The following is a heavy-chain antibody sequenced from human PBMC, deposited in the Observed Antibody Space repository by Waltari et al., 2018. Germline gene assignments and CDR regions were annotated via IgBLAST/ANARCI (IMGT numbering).Heavy chain of an antibody. CDR3: ARECITMVRGVITKYYWYFDL. CDR2: ISYDGSNK. D-gene: IGHD3-10*01. J-gene: IGHJ2*01. CDR1: GFTFSSYA. Sequence: QVQLVESGGGVVQPGRSLRLSCAASGFTFSSYAMHWVRQAPGKGLEWVAVISYDGSNKYYADSVKGRFTISRDNSKNTLYLQMNSLRAEDTAVYYCARECITMVRGVITKYYWYFDLWGRGTLVTVSS. V-gene: IGHV3-30-3*01.